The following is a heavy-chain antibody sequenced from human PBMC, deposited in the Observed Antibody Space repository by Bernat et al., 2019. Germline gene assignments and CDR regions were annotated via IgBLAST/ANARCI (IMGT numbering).Heavy chain of an antibody. CDR1: GFTFSNAW. D-gene: IGHD5-12*01. J-gene: IGHJ4*02. CDR2: IKSKTDGGTT. Sequence: EVQLVESGGGLVKPGGSLRLSCAASGFTFSNAWMSWVRQAPGKGLEWVGRIKSKTDGGTTDYAAPVKGRFTISRDDSKNTLYLQMNSLKTEDTAVYYCTTANSGYDYEDFDHWGQGTLVTVSS. CDR3: TTANSGYDYEDFDH. V-gene: IGHV3-15*01.